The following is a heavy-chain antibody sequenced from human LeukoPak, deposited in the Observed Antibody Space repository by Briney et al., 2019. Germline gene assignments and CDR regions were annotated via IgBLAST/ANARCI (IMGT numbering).Heavy chain of an antibody. CDR2: VAHDGSVA. V-gene: IGHV3-33*08. CDR1: GFTFSNYG. Sequence: LPGGSLRLSCAASGFTFSNYGMHWVRQDPGKGLEWVAVVAHDGSVAYYADWVKGRLTISRDNSKNTLYLQMDSLRAEDTAVYYCARAPEDDYSKYVGDYWGQGTLVTVSS. CDR3: ARAPEDDYSKYVGDY. D-gene: IGHD4-11*01. J-gene: IGHJ4*02.